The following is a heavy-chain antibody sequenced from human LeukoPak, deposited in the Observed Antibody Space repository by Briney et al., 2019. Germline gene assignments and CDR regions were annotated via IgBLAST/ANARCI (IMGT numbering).Heavy chain of an antibody. Sequence: GGSLRLSCAASGFTFSSYAMSWVRQAPGKGLEWVSAISGSGGSTYYADSVKGRFTISRDNSKNTLYLQMNSLRAEDTAVYYCARSSRGTDYYMDVWGKGTTVTISS. D-gene: IGHD6-13*01. CDR3: ARSSRGTDYYMDV. CDR2: ISGSGGST. V-gene: IGHV3-23*01. CDR1: GFTFSSYA. J-gene: IGHJ6*03.